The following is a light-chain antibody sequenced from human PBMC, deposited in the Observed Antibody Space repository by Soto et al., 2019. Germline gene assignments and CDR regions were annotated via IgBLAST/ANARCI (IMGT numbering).Light chain of an antibody. Sequence: QSALTQPASVSGSPGQSITISCTGTSSDVGAYNYVSWYQQHPGKAPKLMICDVSNRPSGVSNRFSGSKSGNTASLTISGLQAEDEADYYCSSYTSSRTYVFGTGTKLTVL. CDR3: SSYTSSRTYV. V-gene: IGLV2-14*01. CDR1: SSDVGAYNY. J-gene: IGLJ1*01. CDR2: DVS.